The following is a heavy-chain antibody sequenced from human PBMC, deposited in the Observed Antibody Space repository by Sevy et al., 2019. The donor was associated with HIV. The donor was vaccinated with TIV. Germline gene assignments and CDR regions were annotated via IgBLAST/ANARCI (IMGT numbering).Heavy chain of an antibody. J-gene: IGHJ4*02. CDR2: ISAGGGST. CDR1: GFTFISYA. Sequence: GGSLRLSCAASGFTFISYAMSWVRQAPGKGLEWVSSISAGGGSTYYADSVKGRFTISRDNSKNTLDLQMNRLTAEDTAVYYCAKEQLGAFYWGQGTLVTVSS. CDR3: AKEQLGAFY. D-gene: IGHD3-16*01. V-gene: IGHV3-23*01.